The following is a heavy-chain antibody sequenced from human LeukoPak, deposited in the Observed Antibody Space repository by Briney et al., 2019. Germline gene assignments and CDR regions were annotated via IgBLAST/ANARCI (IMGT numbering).Heavy chain of an antibody. CDR1: GFTFSDHY. CDR2: TRHKTSNYST. CDR3: ARGSSSSGWFVDY. Sequence: GSLRLSCATSGFTFSDHYIDWVRQAPGKGLEWVGRTRHKTSNYSTEYAASVKGRFTISRDDSKNSVSLQMSSLKTEDTAVYLCARGSSSSGWFVDYWGQGTQVAVSS. V-gene: IGHV3-72*01. J-gene: IGHJ4*02. D-gene: IGHD6-19*01.